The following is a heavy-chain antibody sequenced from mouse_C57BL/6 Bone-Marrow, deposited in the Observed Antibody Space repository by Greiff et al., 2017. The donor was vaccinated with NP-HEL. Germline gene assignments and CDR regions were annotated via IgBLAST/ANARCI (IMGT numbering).Heavy chain of an antibody. CDR3: ARQITTVVAYYFDY. D-gene: IGHD1-1*01. J-gene: IGHJ2*01. V-gene: IGHV5-6*01. CDR1: GFTFSSYG. CDR2: ISSGGSYT. Sequence: DVQLVESGGDLVKPGGSLKLSCAASGFTFSSYGMSWVRQTPDKRLEWVATISSGGSYTYYPDSVKGRFTISRDNAKNTLYLQMSSLKSEDTAMYYCARQITTVVAYYFDYWGQGTTLTVSS.